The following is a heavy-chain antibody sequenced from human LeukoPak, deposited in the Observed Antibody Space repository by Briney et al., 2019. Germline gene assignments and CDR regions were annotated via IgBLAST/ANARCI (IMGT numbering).Heavy chain of an antibody. CDR2: IYTSGST. Sequence: SQTLSLTCTVSGGSISSGSYYWSWIRQPAGKGLEWIGRIYTSGSTNYNPSLKSRVTISVDTSKNQFSLKLSSVTAADTAVYYCARSPDYYDSSGLDYWGQETLVTVSS. D-gene: IGHD3-22*01. CDR1: GGSISSGSYY. CDR3: ARSPDYYDSSGLDY. V-gene: IGHV4-61*02. J-gene: IGHJ4*02.